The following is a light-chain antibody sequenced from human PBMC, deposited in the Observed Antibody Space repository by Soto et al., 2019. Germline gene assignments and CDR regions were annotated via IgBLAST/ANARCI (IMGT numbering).Light chain of an antibody. Sequence: QSVLTQSPSASASLGASVKLTCTLSSGHSSYAIAWHQQQPEKGPRYLMKLNSDCSHSKGDGIPDRFSGSSSGAERYLTISSLQSEDEADYYCQTWGTGPWVFGGGTKLTVL. J-gene: IGLJ3*02. CDR1: SGHSSYA. CDR2: LNSDCSH. CDR3: QTWGTGPWV. V-gene: IGLV4-69*01.